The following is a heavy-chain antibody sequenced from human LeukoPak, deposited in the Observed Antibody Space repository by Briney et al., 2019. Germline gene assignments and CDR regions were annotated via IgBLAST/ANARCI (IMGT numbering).Heavy chain of an antibody. J-gene: IGHJ4*02. CDR1: GFTFRNYG. CDR2: IDYSGVST. V-gene: IGHV3-23*01. D-gene: IGHD6-19*01. Sequence: GGSLRLSCVASGFTFRNYGMSWVRQAPGKGLECVSAIDYSGVSTYYAESVKGRFTISRDNSKNTLYLQMNSLRAEDTAVYYCAWLDPGFDYWGQGTLVTVSS. CDR3: AWLDPGFDY.